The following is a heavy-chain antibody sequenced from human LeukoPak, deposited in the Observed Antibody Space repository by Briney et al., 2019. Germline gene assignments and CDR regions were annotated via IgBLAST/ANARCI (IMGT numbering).Heavy chain of an antibody. Sequence: GGSLRLSCAASGFTFSSYSMNWVRQAPGKGLEWGSSISSSSSYIYYADSVKGRFTISRDNAKNSLYLQMNSLRAQDTAVYYCAGGVVIIPSYWGQGTLVTVSS. V-gene: IGHV3-21*01. J-gene: IGHJ4*02. D-gene: IGHD3-3*01. CDR1: GFTFSSYS. CDR2: ISSSSSYI. CDR3: AGGVVIIPSY.